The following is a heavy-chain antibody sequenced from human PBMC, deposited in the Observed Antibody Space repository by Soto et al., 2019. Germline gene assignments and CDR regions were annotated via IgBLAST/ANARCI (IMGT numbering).Heavy chain of an antibody. D-gene: IGHD4-17*01. V-gene: IGHV4-61*05. J-gene: IGHJ4*02. CDR1: GGSISSSDYY. CDR3: SRHETLHGDYDD. CDR2: IYYSVST. Sequence: PSETLSLTCTVSGGSISSSDYYWGWIRQPPGKGLEWIGYIYYSVSTNYNPSLKSRVTISVDTSKNQFSLKLSSVTAADTAVYYWSRHETLHGDYDDWGQGTLVTVSS.